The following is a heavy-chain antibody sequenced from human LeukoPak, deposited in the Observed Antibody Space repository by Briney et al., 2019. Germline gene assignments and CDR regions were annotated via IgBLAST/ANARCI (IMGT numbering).Heavy chain of an antibody. J-gene: IGHJ4*02. Sequence: GGSLRLSCAASGFTFSTFDMSWVRQAPGKGLQWVSTISGAGGTTLFADSVKGRFSIFRDNSNNKVFLQMNSLRVEDTAVYYCAKASDFDSSGFPIDVFDFWGQGLLVSVAS. D-gene: IGHD3-22*01. CDR1: GFTFSTFD. CDR2: ISGAGGTT. V-gene: IGHV3-23*01. CDR3: AKASDFDSSGFPIDVFDF.